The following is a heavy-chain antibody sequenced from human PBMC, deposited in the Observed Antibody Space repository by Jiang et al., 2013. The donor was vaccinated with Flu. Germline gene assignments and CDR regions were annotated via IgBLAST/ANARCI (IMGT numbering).Heavy chain of an antibody. CDR2: INPASGGT. J-gene: IGHJ4*02. CDR3: ARTGEFDY. D-gene: IGHD1-1*01. V-gene: IGHV1-2*02. Sequence: SGAEVKKPGASVKVSCKASGYTFTGQYMHWVRQAPGQGLEYMGWINPASGGTAYAQKFQDRVTLTSDTSISTAYMELSRLRFDDTAMYYCARTGEFDYWGQGTLVHRLL. CDR1: GYTFTGQY.